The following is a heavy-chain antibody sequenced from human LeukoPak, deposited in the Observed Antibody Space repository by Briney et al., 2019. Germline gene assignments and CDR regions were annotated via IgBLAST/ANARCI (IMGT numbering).Heavy chain of an antibody. Sequence: SETLSLTCTVSGGSISSGGYYWSWIRQPPGKGLEWIGNIYYSGSTYYNPSLKSRVTISVDTSKNQFSLKLSSVTAADTAVYYCARQPYYDFWSGADYWGQGTLVTVSS. D-gene: IGHD3-3*01. CDR1: GGSISSGGYY. J-gene: IGHJ4*02. V-gene: IGHV4-39*01. CDR2: IYYSGST. CDR3: ARQPYYDFWSGADY.